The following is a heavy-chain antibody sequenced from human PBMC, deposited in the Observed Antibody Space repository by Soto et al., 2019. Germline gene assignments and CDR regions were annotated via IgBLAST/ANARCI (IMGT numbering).Heavy chain of an antibody. V-gene: IGHV4-59*01. Sequence: SETLSLTCTVSGGSISSYYWSWIRQPPGKGLEWIGYIYYSGRINYNPSLKSRVTISVDTSKNHFSLKLSSVTAADTAVYYCARGGAPVTIFGVVMSWFDPWGQGTLVTVSS. D-gene: IGHD3-3*01. J-gene: IGHJ5*02. CDR2: IYYSGRI. CDR3: ARGGAPVTIFGVVMSWFDP. CDR1: GGSISSYY.